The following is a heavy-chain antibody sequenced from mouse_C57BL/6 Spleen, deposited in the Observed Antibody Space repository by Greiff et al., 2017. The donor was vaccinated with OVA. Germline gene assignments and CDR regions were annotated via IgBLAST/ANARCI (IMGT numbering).Heavy chain of an antibody. CDR3: AREDGSNLYYAMDY. V-gene: IGHV2-9-1*01. CDR1: GFSLTSYA. CDR2: IWTGGGT. D-gene: IGHD1-1*01. Sequence: VKLMESGPGLVAPSQSLSITCTVSGFSLTSYAISWVRQPPGKGLEWLGVIWTGGGTNYNSALKSRLSISKDNSKSQVFLKMNSLQTDDTARYYCAREDGSNLYYAMDYWGQGTSVTVSS. J-gene: IGHJ4*01.